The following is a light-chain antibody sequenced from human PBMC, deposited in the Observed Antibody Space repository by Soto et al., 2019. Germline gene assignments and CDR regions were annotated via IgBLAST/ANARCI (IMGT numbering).Light chain of an antibody. CDR3: QQSFGTPLT. CDR2: TAS. Sequence: DIQMTQSPSSLSASVGDRVTITCRASQNIKKYLNWYQQKPGKAPNLLIYTASSLQVGLPSRFSGTGSGTHFTLTITSLQPEDSATYYCQQSFGTPLTFGGGTKVEIK. J-gene: IGKJ4*01. CDR1: QNIKKY. V-gene: IGKV1-39*01.